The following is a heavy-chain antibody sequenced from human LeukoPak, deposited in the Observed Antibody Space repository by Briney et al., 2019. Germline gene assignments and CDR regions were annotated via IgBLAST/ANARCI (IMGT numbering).Heavy chain of an antibody. J-gene: IGHJ5*02. D-gene: IGHD2-2*01. Sequence: PGGSLRLSCAASGFTFSSYWMSWVRQAPGKGLEWVANIKQDGSEKYYVDSVKGRFTISRDNAKNSLYLQMNSLRAEDTAVYYCARDPVVVVPAATDSNWFDPWGQGTLVTVSS. CDR2: IKQDGSEK. CDR1: GFTFSSYW. CDR3: ARDPVVVVPAATDSNWFDP. V-gene: IGHV3-7*01.